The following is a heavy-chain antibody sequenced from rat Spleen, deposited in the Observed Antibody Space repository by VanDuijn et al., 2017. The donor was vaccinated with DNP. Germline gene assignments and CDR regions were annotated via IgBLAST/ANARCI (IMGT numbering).Heavy chain of an antibody. D-gene: IGHD1-10*01. CDR1: GFTFNNYD. CDR3: ARGGNNYATWFAY. V-gene: IGHV5-20*01. Sequence: EVQLVESGGGLVHPGRSLKVSCAASGFTFNNYDMAWVRQAPRKGLEWVASISYDGVSIHYRDSVKGRFTISRDNAESSLYLQMNGLKSDDTATYYCARGGNNYATWFAYWGQGTLVTVSS. J-gene: IGHJ3*01. CDR2: ISYDGVSI.